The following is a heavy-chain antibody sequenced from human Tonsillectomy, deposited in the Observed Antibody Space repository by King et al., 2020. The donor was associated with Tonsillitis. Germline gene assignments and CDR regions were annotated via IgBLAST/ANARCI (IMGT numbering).Heavy chain of an antibody. V-gene: IGHV1-18*01. CDR3: ARDLGEEEMTTFDY. D-gene: IGHD5-24*01. J-gene: IGHJ4*02. Sequence: QLVQSGAEVKKPGASVKVSCKASGYTFTIYGISWVRQAPGQGFEWMGGISGYNGNTNYAQKLQGRVTMTTDTSTSTAYMELRSLRSDDTAVYYCARDLGEEEMTTFDYWGQGSLVTVSS. CDR2: ISGYNGNT. CDR1: GYTFTIYG.